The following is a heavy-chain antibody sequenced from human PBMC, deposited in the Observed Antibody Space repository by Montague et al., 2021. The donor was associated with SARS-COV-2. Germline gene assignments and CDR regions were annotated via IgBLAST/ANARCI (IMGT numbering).Heavy chain of an antibody. D-gene: IGHD3-10*01. Sequence: SLRLSCAASGFTFSSYDMHWVRQATGKGLEWVSAIGTAGDTYYPGSVKGRFTISRENAKNSLYLQMNSLRAGDTAVYYCARSITMVRGVRYYYGVDVWGQGTTVTVSS. CDR2: IGTAGDT. J-gene: IGHJ6*02. CDR3: ARSITMVRGVRYYYGVDV. CDR1: GFTFSSYD. V-gene: IGHV3-13*04.